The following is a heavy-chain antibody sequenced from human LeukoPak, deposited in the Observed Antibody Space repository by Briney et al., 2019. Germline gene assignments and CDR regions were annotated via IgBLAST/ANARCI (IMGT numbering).Heavy chain of an antibody. Sequence: PGGSLRLSCVASGFSFDDYAMHWVRQVPGRGLEWVSAISWDSVSIGYTDSVEGRFTISRDNAKNSLHLQMSNVTPEDTALYFCARGGRAPYSENSGYFDAWGQGALVTVSS. V-gene: IGHV3-9*01. CDR1: GFSFDDYA. J-gene: IGHJ5*02. D-gene: IGHD3-22*01. CDR3: ARGGRAPYSENSGYFDA. CDR2: ISWDSVSI.